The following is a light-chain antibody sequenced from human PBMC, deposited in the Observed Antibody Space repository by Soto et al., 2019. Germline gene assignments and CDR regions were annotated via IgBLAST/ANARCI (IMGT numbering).Light chain of an antibody. J-gene: IGKJ1*01. Sequence: AIRMTQSPSSLSASTGDRVTITCRASQGISSYLAWYQQKPGKAPKLLIYAASSLRRGVTSRFSGSGSGTDFTLTISSLQREDFATYVCQQSYSSPWTFGQGTKVDIK. CDR1: QGISSY. CDR3: QQSYSSPWT. CDR2: AAS. V-gene: IGKV1-8*01.